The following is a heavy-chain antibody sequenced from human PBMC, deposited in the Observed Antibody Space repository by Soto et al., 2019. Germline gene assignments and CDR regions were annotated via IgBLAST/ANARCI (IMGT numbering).Heavy chain of an antibody. D-gene: IGHD3-9*01. Sequence: SETLSLTCTVSGGSISSYYWSWIRQPPGKGLEWIGYIYYSGSTNYNPSLKSRVTISVDTSKNQLSLKLSSVTAADTAVYYCARRNYDILTGYYYYYMDVWGKGTTVTVSS. CDR3: ARRNYDILTGYYYYYMDV. CDR1: GGSISSYY. J-gene: IGHJ6*03. V-gene: IGHV4-59*08. CDR2: IYYSGST.